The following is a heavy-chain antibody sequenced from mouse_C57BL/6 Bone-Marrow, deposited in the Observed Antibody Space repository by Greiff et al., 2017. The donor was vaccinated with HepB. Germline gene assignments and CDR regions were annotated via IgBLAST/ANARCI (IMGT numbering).Heavy chain of an antibody. CDR3: AREGTVVANPYYFDY. D-gene: IGHD1-1*01. CDR1: GYSITSGYY. V-gene: IGHV3-6*01. J-gene: IGHJ2*01. Sequence: VQLKESGPGLVKPSQSLSLTCSVTGYSITSGYYWNWIRQFPGNKLEWMGYISYDGSNNYNPSLKNRISITRDTSKNQFFLKLNSVTTEDTATYYCAREGTVVANPYYFDYWGQGTTLTVSS. CDR2: ISYDGSN.